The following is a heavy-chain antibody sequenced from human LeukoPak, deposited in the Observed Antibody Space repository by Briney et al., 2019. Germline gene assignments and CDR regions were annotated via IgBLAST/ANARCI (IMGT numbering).Heavy chain of an antibody. J-gene: IGHJ4*02. D-gene: IGHD3-9*01. CDR2: INPNHGDT. CDR3: ARSPHILTGENFDY. CDR1: GYTFTGYY. V-gene: IGHV1-2*02. Sequence: GASVKVSCKASGYTFTGYYMHWVRQAPGQGLEWMGWINPNHGDTNYAQKFQDRVSMTRGTSISTAYMHLSRLRSADTAVYYCARSPHILTGENFDYWGQGTLVTVSS.